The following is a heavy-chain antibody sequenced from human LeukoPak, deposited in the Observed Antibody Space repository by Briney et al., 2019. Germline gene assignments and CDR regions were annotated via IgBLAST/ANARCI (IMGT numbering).Heavy chain of an antibody. D-gene: IGHD2-2*02. Sequence: SVKVSCKASAGTFSSYAISWVRQAPGQGLEWMGGIIPIFGTANYAQKFQGRVTITADESTRTAYMELSSLRSEDTAVYYCARVSVIEYCSSTSCHIERGWFDPWGQGTLVTVSS. V-gene: IGHV1-69*01. J-gene: IGHJ5*02. CDR1: AGTFSSYA. CDR2: IIPIFGTA. CDR3: ARVSVIEYCSSTSCHIERGWFDP.